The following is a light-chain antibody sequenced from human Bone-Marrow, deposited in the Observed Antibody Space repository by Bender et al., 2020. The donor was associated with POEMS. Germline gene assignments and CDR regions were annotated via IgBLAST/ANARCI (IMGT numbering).Light chain of an antibody. CDR2: DVS. CDR3: SSYTSSSMGV. Sequence: QSALTQPAPVSGSPGQSITIPCTGTSSDVGDYNYVPWYQQHPGKAPKLIIDDVSNRPSGVSNRFSGSKSGNTASLTISGLQAEDEAEYYCSSYTSSSMGVFGSGTKVTVL. CDR1: SSDVGDYNY. V-gene: IGLV2-14*03. J-gene: IGLJ1*01.